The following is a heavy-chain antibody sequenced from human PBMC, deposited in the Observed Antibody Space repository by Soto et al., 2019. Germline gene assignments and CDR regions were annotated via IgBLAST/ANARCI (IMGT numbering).Heavy chain of an antibody. Sequence: ASVKVSCKASGGTFSSYAISWVRQAPGQGLEWMGGIIPIFGTANYAQKFQGRVTITADESTSTAYMELSSLRSEDTAVYYCARYCSSTSCYRGHRINNWFDPWGEGTLGTISS. CDR1: GGTFSSYA. CDR3: ARYCSSTSCYRGHRINNWFDP. J-gene: IGHJ5*02. V-gene: IGHV1-69*13. D-gene: IGHD2-2*01. CDR2: IIPIFGTA.